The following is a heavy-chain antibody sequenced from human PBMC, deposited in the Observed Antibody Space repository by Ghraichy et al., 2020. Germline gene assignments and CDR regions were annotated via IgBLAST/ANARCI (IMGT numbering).Heavy chain of an antibody. CDR3: AAQRLWFGELYWFDP. CDR2: TYYRSKWYN. J-gene: IGHJ5*02. V-gene: IGHV6-1*01. D-gene: IGHD3-10*01. CDR1: GDSVSSNSAA. Sequence: TLSLTCAISGDSVSSNSAAWNWIRQSPSRGLEWLGRTYYRSKWYNDYAVSVKSRITINPDTSKNQFSLQLNSVTPEDTAVYYCAAQRLWFGELYWFDPWGQGTLVTVSS.